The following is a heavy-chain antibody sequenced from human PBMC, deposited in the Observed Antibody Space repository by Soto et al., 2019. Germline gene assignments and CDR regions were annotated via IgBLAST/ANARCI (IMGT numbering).Heavy chain of an antibody. CDR2: ITDTGGDA. J-gene: IGHJ3*02. Sequence: GGSLRLSCVASGLTFGSRAMSWVRQSPGEGLEWVSTITDTGGDAKYADSVKGRFAISRDNSKNTLYLQMNSLRAEDTAMYYCAKDFLPSTTNAFDIWGQGTEVTVSS. CDR3: AKDFLPSTTNAFDI. D-gene: IGHD1-26*01. V-gene: IGHV3-23*01. CDR1: GLTFGSRA.